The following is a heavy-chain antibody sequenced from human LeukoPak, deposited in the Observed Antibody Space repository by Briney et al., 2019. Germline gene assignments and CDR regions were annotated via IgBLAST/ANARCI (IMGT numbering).Heavy chain of an antibody. V-gene: IGHV4-4*07. J-gene: IGHJ4*02. CDR2: IYTSGST. CDR1: GGSISSHY. D-gene: IGHD2-2*01. Sequence: PSETLSLTCTVSGGSISSHYWSWIRQPAGKGLEWIGRIYTSGSTNYNPSLKSRVTMSVDTSKNQFSLKLSSVTAADTAVYYCARLGYCSSTSCYADYWGQGTLVTVSS. CDR3: ARLGYCSSTSCYADY.